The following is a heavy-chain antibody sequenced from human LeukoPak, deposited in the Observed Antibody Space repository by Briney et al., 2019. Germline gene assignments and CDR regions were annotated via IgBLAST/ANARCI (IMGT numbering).Heavy chain of an antibody. J-gene: IGHJ4*02. V-gene: IGHV3-15*05. CDR1: GFTFSNAW. CDR3: AKDSLLGGWGFFNDY. Sequence: GGSLRLSCAASGFTFSNAWMSWVRQAPGKGLEWVGRIKSKTDGGTTDYAAPVKGRFTISRDNSKNSLYLQMNSLRTEDTALYYCAKDSLLGGWGFFNDYWGQGTLVTVSS. CDR2: IKSKTDGGTT. D-gene: IGHD6-19*01.